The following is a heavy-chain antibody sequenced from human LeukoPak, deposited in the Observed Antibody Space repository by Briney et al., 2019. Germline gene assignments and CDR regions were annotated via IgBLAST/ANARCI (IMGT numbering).Heavy chain of an antibody. CDR3: TTDAVFLVSPPNIVIVPADINGNWVDP. J-gene: IGHJ5*02. CDR2: IKSKTDGGTT. Sequence: GGSLRLSCAASGFTFSNAWMSWVRQAPGKGLEWVGRIKSKTDGGTTDYAAPVKGRFTISRDDSKNTLYLQMNSLKTEDTAVYYCTTDAVFLVSPPNIVIVPADINGNWVDPWGQGTLVTVSS. CDR1: GFTFSNAW. V-gene: IGHV3-15*01. D-gene: IGHD2-2*01.